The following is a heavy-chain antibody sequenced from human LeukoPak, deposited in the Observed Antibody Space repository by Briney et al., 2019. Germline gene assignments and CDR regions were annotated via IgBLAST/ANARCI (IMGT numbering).Heavy chain of an antibody. D-gene: IGHD3-10*01. J-gene: IGHJ4*02. CDR3: ARGASGSGGYDY. V-gene: IGHV1-2*02. Sequence: ASVKVSCKASRYTFSGYYMHWVRQAPGQGREWMGWISPNSGGTNYAQKFQGRVTVTRDTSISTDYMELSRLRSDDTAVYYCARGASGSGGYDYWGQGTLVTVSS. CDR2: ISPNSGGT. CDR1: RYTFSGYY.